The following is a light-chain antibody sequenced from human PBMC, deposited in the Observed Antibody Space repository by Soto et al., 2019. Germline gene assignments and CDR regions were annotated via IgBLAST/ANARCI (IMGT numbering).Light chain of an antibody. J-gene: IGKJ2*01. CDR2: GAS. CDR1: QSVSTN. V-gene: IGKV3-15*01. CDR3: QHYNNWPFT. Sequence: IVMTQSPATLSVSPGERATLSCRASQSVSTNSAWYQQKPGQPPSLVVYGASARATGIPARFSGSGSGTEFTLTISSLQSEDFAVYYCQHYNNWPFTFGQGTKLEIK.